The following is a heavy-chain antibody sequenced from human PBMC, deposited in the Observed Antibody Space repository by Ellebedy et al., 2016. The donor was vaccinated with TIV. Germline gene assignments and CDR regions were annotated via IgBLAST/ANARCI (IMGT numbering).Heavy chain of an antibody. J-gene: IGHJ4*02. Sequence: GESLKISCAASGFTFSSYGMHWVRQAPGKGLEWVAVISYDGSNKYYADSVKGRFTISRDNSKNTLYLQMNSLRAEDTAVYYCAKGSGTQYYFDYWGQGTLVTVSS. V-gene: IGHV3-30*18. D-gene: IGHD1-14*01. CDR2: ISYDGSNK. CDR1: GFTFSSYG. CDR3: AKGSGTQYYFDY.